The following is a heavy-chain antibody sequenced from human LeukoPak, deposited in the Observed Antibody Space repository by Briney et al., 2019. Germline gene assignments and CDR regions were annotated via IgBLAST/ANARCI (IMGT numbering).Heavy chain of an antibody. V-gene: IGHV1-24*01. CDR2: FDPEDGET. D-gene: IGHD2-15*01. CDR1: GYTLTELS. Sequence: ASVKLSCKVSGYTLTELSMPCVRQAPGKGLEWMGGFDPEDGETIYAQKFQGRVTMTEDTSTDTAYMELSSLRSEDTAVYYCATVRDCSGGSCFYWYFDLWGRGTLVTVSS. CDR3: ATVRDCSGGSCFYWYFDL. J-gene: IGHJ2*01.